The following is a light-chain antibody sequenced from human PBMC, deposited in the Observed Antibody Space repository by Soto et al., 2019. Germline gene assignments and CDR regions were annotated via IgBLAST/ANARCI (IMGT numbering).Light chain of an antibody. V-gene: IGKV3D-15*01. CDR1: QSVDND. CDR2: DAS. Sequence: EIVMTQSPATLSVSPGDRATLSCRASQSVDNDLAWYQQNPGQPPRLLIYDASTRATGIPARFSGSQSGTECTLTISSLLSEDFAVYSCQQHNNWPLTFGGGTKVDIK. J-gene: IGKJ4*01. CDR3: QQHNNWPLT.